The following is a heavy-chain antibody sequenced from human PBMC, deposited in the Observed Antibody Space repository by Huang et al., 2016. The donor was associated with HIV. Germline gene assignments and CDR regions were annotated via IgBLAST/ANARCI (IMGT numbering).Heavy chain of an antibody. CDR2: VYYGGST. CDR3: ARHVKDSSWYVGWFDP. Sequence: QLQLQESGPGLVKPSETLSLTCSVSDDSINSRSYYWGWIRQPPGKGLEWIGSVYYGGSTSDNPSLKRRVTMSVDTSRNQFSLKLSSVTTADTAVYYCARHVKDSSWYVGWFDPWGQGTLVTVSS. J-gene: IGHJ5*02. D-gene: IGHD6-13*01. V-gene: IGHV4-39*01. CDR1: DDSINSRSYY.